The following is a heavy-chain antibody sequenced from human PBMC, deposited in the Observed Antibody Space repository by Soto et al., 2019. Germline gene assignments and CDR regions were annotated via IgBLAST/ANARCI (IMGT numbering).Heavy chain of an antibody. CDR1: GGSISSYY. V-gene: IGHV4-59*01. CDR3: ARVGGGAFDI. CDR2: SYNSGST. J-gene: IGHJ3*02. D-gene: IGHD3-16*01. Sequence: QVQLQESGPGLVKPSETLSLTCTVSGGSISSYYWRWIRQPPGKGLEWIGYSYNSGSTNYNPSPXRXVXTXXATSKNQFSLRLSSVTAADTAVYYCARVGGGAFDIWGQGAMGTVSS.